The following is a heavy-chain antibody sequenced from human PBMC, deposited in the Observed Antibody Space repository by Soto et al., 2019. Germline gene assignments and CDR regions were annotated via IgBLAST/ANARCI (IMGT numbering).Heavy chain of an antibody. CDR2: ISSSSSYI. V-gene: IGHV3-21*01. CDR3: ARDCSSTSCPFDY. J-gene: IGHJ4*02. CDR1: GFTFSSYS. D-gene: IGHD2-2*01. Sequence: EVQLVESGGGLVKPGGSLRLSCAASGFTFSSYSMNWVRQAPGKGLEWVSSISSSSSYIYYADSVKGRVTISRDNAKNSLYLKMNSLRAEDTAVYYCARDCSSTSCPFDYWGQGTLVTVSS.